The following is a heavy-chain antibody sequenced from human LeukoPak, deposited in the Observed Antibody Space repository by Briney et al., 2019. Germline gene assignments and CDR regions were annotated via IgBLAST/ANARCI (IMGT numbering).Heavy chain of an antibody. V-gene: IGHV3-23*01. CDR2: ISGSGGST. D-gene: IGHD6-13*01. CDR1: GFTFSSYA. CDR3: AKDRPRIAAAGPGYFQH. J-gene: IGHJ1*01. Sequence: PGGSLRLSCAASGFTFSSYAMSWVRQAPGKGLEWVSAISGSGGSTYYADSVKGRFTISRDNSKNTLYLQMNSLRAEDTAVYYCAKDRPRIAAAGPGYFQHWGQGTLVTVSS.